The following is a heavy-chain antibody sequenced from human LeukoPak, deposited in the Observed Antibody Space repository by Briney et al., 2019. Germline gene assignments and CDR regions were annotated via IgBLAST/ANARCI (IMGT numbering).Heavy chain of an antibody. Sequence: GGSLSLSCALSVFTLNLYSMHCVPPAPGGGVECVAYITRSPFTIYYTDSVMGGYTIYTHNTNNSLYLQMNSLRGDDTAVYYCVRARFFSFDFWGQGAVVTVSS. V-gene: IGHV3-48*01. CDR2: ITRSPFTI. CDR1: VFTLNLYS. J-gene: IGHJ4*02. CDR3: VRARFFSFDF.